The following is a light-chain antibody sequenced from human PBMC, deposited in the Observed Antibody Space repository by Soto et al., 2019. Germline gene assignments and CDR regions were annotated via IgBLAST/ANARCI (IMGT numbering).Light chain of an antibody. CDR1: QSVSSY. J-gene: IGKJ4*01. Sequence: EIVLTQSPATLSLSPGERATLSCRASQSVSSYLAWYQQKPGQAPRLLIYDASNRATGIPARFSGSGSGTDFTLTISSLEPEDYAVYSWQQRSNWPQTVTFGGGTKVEIK. V-gene: IGKV3-11*01. CDR2: DAS. CDR3: QQRSNWPQTVT.